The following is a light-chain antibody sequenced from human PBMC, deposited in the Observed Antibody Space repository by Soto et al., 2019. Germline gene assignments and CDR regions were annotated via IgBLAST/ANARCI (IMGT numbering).Light chain of an antibody. V-gene: IGLV2-23*02. CDR1: SSDVGNYNF. J-gene: IGLJ3*02. CDR2: EVS. CDR3: CSYEVSRVWV. Sequence: QSALTQPASVSGSPGQSITISCTGTSSDVGNYNFVSWYQQHPGKAPKLIIYEVSKRLSGVSDRFSGSKSGNTASLTISGLQAEDEADYHCCSYEVSRVWVFGGGTKLTVL.